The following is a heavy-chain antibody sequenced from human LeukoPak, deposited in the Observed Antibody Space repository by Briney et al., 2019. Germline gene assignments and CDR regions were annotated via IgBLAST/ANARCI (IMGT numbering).Heavy chain of an antibody. CDR3: AKANEVVTYYYYMDV. D-gene: IGHD4-23*01. V-gene: IGHV3-66*01. Sequence: PGGSLRLSCAASGFTVSSNYMSWVRQAPGKGLEWVSVIYSGGSTYYADSVKGRFTISRDNSKNTLYLQMNSLRAEDTAVYYCAKANEVVTYYYYMDVWGKGTTVTVSS. CDR1: GFTVSSNY. CDR2: IYSGGST. J-gene: IGHJ6*03.